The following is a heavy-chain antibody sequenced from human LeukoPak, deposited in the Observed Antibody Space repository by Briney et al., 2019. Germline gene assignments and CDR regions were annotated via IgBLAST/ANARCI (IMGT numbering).Heavy chain of an antibody. D-gene: IGHD4-17*01. J-gene: IGHJ4*02. V-gene: IGHV4-59*08. CDR1: GGSISSYY. Sequence: SETLSLTCTVSGGSISSYYWSWIRQPPGKGLEWIGYIYYSGSTNYNPSLKSRVTISVDTSKNQFSLKLSSVTAADTAVYYCARGRGDYNSYYFDYWGQGTLVTVSS. CDR3: ARGRGDYNSYYFDY. CDR2: IYYSGST.